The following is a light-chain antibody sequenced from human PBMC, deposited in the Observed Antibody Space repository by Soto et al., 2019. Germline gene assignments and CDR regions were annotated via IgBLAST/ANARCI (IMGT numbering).Light chain of an antibody. CDR2: SPN. Sequence: QAVVTQEPSFSVSPVGTVTLTCGLSSCSVSTSYYPSWYQQPPGQAPRTLHYSPNTRSSGVPDRVSGSILGNNAALTIAGAQADDESDYYGALYMGRGSWVFCGGTKLNVL. V-gene: IGLV8-61*01. CDR1: SCSVSTSYY. CDR3: ALYMGRGSWV. J-gene: IGLJ3*02.